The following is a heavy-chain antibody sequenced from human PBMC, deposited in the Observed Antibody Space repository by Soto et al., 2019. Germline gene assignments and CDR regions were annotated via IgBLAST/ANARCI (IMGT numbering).Heavy chain of an antibody. CDR3: AKVNRYYYDSGGYLDY. D-gene: IGHD3-22*01. CDR2: ISGSGGST. Sequence: GGSLRLSCAASGFTFSSYAMTGVRQAPGEGLECVSVISGSGGSTYYAEFVKGRFTISRDNSKRTLYLQINSLRADDTAVYYCAKVNRYYYDSGGYLDYWGQGTLVTVSS. V-gene: IGHV3-23*01. J-gene: IGHJ4*02. CDR1: GFTFSSYA.